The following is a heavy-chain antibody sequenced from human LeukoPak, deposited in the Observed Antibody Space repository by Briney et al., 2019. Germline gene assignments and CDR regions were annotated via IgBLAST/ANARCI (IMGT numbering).Heavy chain of an antibody. J-gene: IGHJ4*02. CDR2: IYHSGST. CDR3: ARGGGRLRLRSGGY. D-gene: IGHD5-12*01. Sequence: SETLSLTCAVSGGSISSSNWWSWVRPPPGKGLEWIGEIYHSGSTNYNPSLKSRVTISADTSKNQFSLKLSSVTAADTAVYYCARGGGRLRLRSGGYWGQGTLVTVSS. V-gene: IGHV4-4*02. CDR1: GGSISSSNW.